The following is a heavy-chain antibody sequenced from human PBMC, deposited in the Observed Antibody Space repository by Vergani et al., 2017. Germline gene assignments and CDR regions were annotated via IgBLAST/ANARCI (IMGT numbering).Heavy chain of an antibody. J-gene: IGHJ4*02. V-gene: IGHV3-9*01. CDR3: AKDTLGSGYYLKPDFDY. D-gene: IGHD3-3*01. CDR1: GFTFDDYA. Sequence: EVQLVESGGGLVQPGRSLRLSCAASGFTFDDYAMHWVRQAPGKGLEWVSGISWNSGSTGYADSVKGRFTISRDNAKNSLYLQINSLRAEDTAVYYCAKDTLGSGYYLKPDFDYWGQGTLVTVSS. CDR2: ISWNSGST.